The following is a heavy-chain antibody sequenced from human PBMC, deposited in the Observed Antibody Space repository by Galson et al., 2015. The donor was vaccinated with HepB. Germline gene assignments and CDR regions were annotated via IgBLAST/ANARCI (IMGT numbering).Heavy chain of an antibody. CDR2: INPRDSSP. Sequence: QSGAEVTKPGESLRISCKGSGYNFSSYWISWVRRVPGKGLEWMGRINPRDSSPTYSPSFQGHVSISADKSISTAYLQWSSLKASDTAMYYCARQIHVDGNNDYYYGRDVCGQGTTVTVSS. V-gene: IGHV5-10-1*01. J-gene: IGHJ6*02. CDR1: GYNFSSYW. D-gene: IGHD1-14*01. CDR3: ARQIHVDGNNDYYYGRDV.